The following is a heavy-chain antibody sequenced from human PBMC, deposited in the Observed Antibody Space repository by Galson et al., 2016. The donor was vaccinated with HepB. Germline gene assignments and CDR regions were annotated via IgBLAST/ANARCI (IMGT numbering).Heavy chain of an antibody. Sequence: QSGAEVKKPGESLRISCKASGYTFTSNWISWVRQMPGKGLEWMGRIDPSDSYTNYSPSFQGHVTISADKSISTAYLQWSTLQASDTAMYYCARLWRYGSGTEYYYAMDVWGQGTTVTVSS. J-gene: IGHJ6*02. V-gene: IGHV5-10-1*01. CDR1: GYTFTSNW. CDR2: IDPSDSYT. CDR3: ARLWRYGSGTEYYYAMDV. D-gene: IGHD3-10*01.